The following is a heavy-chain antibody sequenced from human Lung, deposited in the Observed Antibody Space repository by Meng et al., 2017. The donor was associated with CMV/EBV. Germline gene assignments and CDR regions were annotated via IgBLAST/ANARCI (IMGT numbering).Heavy chain of an antibody. J-gene: IGHJ4*02. CDR3: ANRYSGFEDVWYFDY. D-gene: IGHD5-12*01. V-gene: IGHV3-30*02. CDR1: GFTLSSYG. Sequence: GESLKISCAMSGFTLSSYGMHWVRQAPGKGLEWVAFIRYDGSNTYYADSVKGRFTISRDNSKNTLYLQMNSLRAEDTAVYYCANRYSGFEDVWYFDYWGQGTXVTVYS. CDR2: IRYDGSNT.